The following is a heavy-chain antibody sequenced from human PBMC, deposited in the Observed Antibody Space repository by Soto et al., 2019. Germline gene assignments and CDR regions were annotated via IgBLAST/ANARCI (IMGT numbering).Heavy chain of an antibody. Sequence: PSETLSLTXTVSGGSISSFYWSWIRQPAGKGLEWIGRIYSGGRSNYNPSLKSRVTMSVDRSKNQYTLNLSSVTAADTAVYYCASNVAADDALDVWGQGTMVTVSS. J-gene: IGHJ3*01. D-gene: IGHD2-15*01. CDR2: IYSGGRS. CDR1: GGSISSFY. V-gene: IGHV4-4*07. CDR3: ASNVAADDALDV.